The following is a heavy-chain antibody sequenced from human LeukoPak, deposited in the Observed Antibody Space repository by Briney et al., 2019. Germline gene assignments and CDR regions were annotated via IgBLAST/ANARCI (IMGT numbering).Heavy chain of an antibody. CDR2: ISGGSGYI. CDR1: GFTFSSYS. V-gene: IGHV3-21*01. J-gene: IGHJ4*02. D-gene: IGHD6-19*01. Sequence: PGGSLRLPCAASGFTFSSYSMNWVRQAPGKGLEWVSYISGGSGYIYYADSVKGRFTISRDNAKNSLYLQMNSLRAEDTAVYYCARAIAVAEGYWGRGTLVTVSS. CDR3: ARAIAVAEGY.